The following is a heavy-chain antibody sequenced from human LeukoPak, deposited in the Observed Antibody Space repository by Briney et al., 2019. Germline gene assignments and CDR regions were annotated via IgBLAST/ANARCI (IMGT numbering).Heavy chain of an antibody. J-gene: IGHJ1*01. CDR2: MNPNSGNT. V-gene: IGHV1-8*01. D-gene: IGHD2-8*01. CDR1: GYTFISYD. Sequence: ASVKVSCKASGYTFISYDINWVRQATGQGLEWMGWMNPNSGNTGYAQKFQGRVTMTRNTSISTAYMELSSLRSEDTAVYYCANLGTNGVWAYFQHWGQGTLVTVSS. CDR3: ANLGTNGVWAYFQH.